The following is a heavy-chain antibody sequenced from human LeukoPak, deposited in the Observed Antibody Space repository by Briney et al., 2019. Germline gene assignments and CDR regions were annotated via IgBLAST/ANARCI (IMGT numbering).Heavy chain of an antibody. V-gene: IGHV1-69*13. CDR1: GGTFSSYA. D-gene: IGHD2-8*01. CDR3: ARELKEMDPDDYHYYYYMDV. J-gene: IGHJ6*03. Sequence: GASVKVSCKASGGTFSSYAISWVRQAPGQGLEWMGGIIPIFGTANYAQKFQGRVTITADESTSTAYMELSSLRSEDTAVYYCARELKEMDPDDYHYYYYMDVWGKGTTVTVSS. CDR2: IIPIFGTA.